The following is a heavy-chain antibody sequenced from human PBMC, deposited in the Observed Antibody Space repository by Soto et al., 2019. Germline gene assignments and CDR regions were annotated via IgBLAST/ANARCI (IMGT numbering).Heavy chain of an antibody. D-gene: IGHD3-10*01. V-gene: IGHV4-30-4*01. Sequence: SETLSLTCTVSGGSISSGDYYWSWIRQPPGKGLEWIGYIYYSGSTYYNPSLKSRDTISVDTSKNQFSLKLSSVTAADTAVYYCARRSVGYGSGIGWFDPWGQGTLVTVSS. CDR1: GGSISSGDYY. CDR3: ARRSVGYGSGIGWFDP. J-gene: IGHJ5*02. CDR2: IYYSGST.